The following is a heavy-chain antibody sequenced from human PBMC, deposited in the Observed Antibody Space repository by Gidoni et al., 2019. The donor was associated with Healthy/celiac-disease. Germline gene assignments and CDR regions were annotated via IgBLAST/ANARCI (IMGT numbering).Heavy chain of an antibody. CDR1: GFTFSSYA. CDR2: ISGSGGST. J-gene: IGHJ6*02. CDR3: AKDVANYYYYYGMDV. V-gene: IGHV3-23*01. D-gene: IGHD2-21*01. Sequence: EVQLLESGGGLVQPGGSLRLSCAASGFTFSSYAMSWVRQAPGKGLEGVSAISGSGGSTYYADSVKGRFTISRDNSKNTLYLQMNSLRAEDTAVYYCAKDVANYYYYYGMDVWGQGTTVTVSS.